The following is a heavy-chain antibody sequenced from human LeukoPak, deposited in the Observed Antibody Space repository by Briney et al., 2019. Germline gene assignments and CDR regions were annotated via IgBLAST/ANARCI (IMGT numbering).Heavy chain of an antibody. V-gene: IGHV4-39*01. CDR1: GGSISSSSYY. CDR3: ARLPCGSTSCYGGFDC. D-gene: IGHD2-2*01. CDR2: IYYSGST. J-gene: IGHJ4*02. Sequence: SGPGLVKPSETLSLTCTVSGGSISSSSYYWGWIRQPPGKGLEWIGSIYYSGSTYYNPSLKSRATISVDTSKNQFSLKLSSVTAADTAVYYCARLPCGSTSCYGGFDCWGQGTLVTVSS.